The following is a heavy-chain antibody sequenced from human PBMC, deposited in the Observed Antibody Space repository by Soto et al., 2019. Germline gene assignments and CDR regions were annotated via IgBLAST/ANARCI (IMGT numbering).Heavy chain of an antibody. CDR1: GFTFSSYA. D-gene: IGHD7-27*01. Sequence: GGSLRLSCAASGFTFSSYAMHWVRQAPGKGLEWVAVISYDGSNKYYADSVKGRFTISRDNSKNTLYLQMNSLRAEDTAVYYCARPLRSLWASYYYYYYGMDVWGQGTTVTV. CDR3: ARPLRSLWASYYYYYYGMDV. V-gene: IGHV3-30-3*01. J-gene: IGHJ6*02. CDR2: ISYDGSNK.